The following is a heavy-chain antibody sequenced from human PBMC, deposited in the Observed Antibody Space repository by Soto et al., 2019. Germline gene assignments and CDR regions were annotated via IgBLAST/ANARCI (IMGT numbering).Heavy chain of an antibody. Sequence: EVQLLESGGGLVQPGGSLRLSCAASRFTFSSYAMSWVRQAPGKGLEWVSTISDSGGSTYYADSVKGRFTISRDNSKNTLYLQMNSLRAEDTAVYYCARGLAVAYSPALLWGQGTLVTVSS. CDR1: RFTFSSYA. J-gene: IGHJ4*02. V-gene: IGHV3-23*01. CDR2: ISDSGGST. D-gene: IGHD6-19*01. CDR3: ARGLAVAYSPALL.